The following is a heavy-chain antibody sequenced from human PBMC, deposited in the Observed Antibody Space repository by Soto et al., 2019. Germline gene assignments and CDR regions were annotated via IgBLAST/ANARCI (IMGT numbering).Heavy chain of an antibody. V-gene: IGHV1-18*01. Sequence: ASVKVSCKASGYTFISYGICWVRQAPGQGLEWMGWISTYNGNTNFPQKLQGRVTMTTDTSTSTAYMELRSLRSDDTAVYYCARDREYNWNYNWFDPRGQGTLVTVSS. CDR2: ISTYNGNT. D-gene: IGHD1-7*01. CDR3: ARDREYNWNYNWFDP. J-gene: IGHJ5*02. CDR1: GYTFISYG.